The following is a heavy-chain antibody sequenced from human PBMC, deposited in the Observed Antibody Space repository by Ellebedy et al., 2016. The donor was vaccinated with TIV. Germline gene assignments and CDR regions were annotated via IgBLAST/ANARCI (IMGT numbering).Heavy chain of an antibody. J-gene: IGHJ4*02. CDR3: ARDAMIWIFDS. D-gene: IGHD3-22*01. Sequence: GESLKISCAASGFTFSSYSMNWVRQAPGKGLEWISYISKSDTTYYADSVMGRFTISRDNAKRSLYLQMNSLRLEDTAVYYCARDAMIWIFDSWGQGTLVTVSS. CDR2: ISKSDTT. V-gene: IGHV3-48*01. CDR1: GFTFSSYS.